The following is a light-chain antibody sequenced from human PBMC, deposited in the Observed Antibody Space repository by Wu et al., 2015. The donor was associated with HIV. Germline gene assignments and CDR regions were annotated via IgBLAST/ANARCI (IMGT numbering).Light chain of an antibody. CDR2: AAS. V-gene: IGKV3-11*01. Sequence: EIVLTQSPGTLSLSPGERATLSCRASQNIDSVFLAWYQQKRGQAPRLIIYAASNRATGIPDRFSGSGSGTYFTLTISSLEPEDFAVYYCQQRSNWPVTFGQGTRLEIK. CDR1: QNIDSVF. CDR3: QQRSNWPVT. J-gene: IGKJ5*01.